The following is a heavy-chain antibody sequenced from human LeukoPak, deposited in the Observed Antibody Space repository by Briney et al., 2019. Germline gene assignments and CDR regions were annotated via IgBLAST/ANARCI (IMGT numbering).Heavy chain of an antibody. J-gene: IGHJ4*02. V-gene: IGHV3-48*03. D-gene: IGHD6-13*01. CDR3: AKRSAAGTVGYFDY. CDR1: GFTFSSYE. CDR2: ISSSGSTI. Sequence: GGSPRLSCAASGFTFSSYEMNWVRQAPGKGLEWVSYISSSGSTIYYADSVKGRFTISRDNAKNSLYLQMNSLRAEDTALYYCAKRSAAGTVGYFDYWGQGTLVTVSS.